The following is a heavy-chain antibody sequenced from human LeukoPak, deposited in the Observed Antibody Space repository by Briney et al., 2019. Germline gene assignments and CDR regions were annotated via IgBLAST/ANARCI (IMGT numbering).Heavy chain of an antibody. CDR2: INPQKRDT. Sequence: ASVKVSCKASGYTFSSYGINWVRLAPGRVPEWMASINPQKRDTHYAQNFQGRVTVTAGTSTNTAYMELRSLRSDDTAIYYCARRKYGADYNGMDVWGQGTTVTVSS. D-gene: IGHD4/OR15-4a*01. J-gene: IGHJ6*02. CDR1: GYTFSSYG. CDR3: ARRKYGADYNGMDV. V-gene: IGHV1-18*01.